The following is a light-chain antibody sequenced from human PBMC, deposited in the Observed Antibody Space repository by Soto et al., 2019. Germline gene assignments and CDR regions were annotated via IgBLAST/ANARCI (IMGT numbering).Light chain of an antibody. CDR1: QSVSSH. Sequence: ERGRTQPPATLSCTPGVRTSLACRASQSVSSHLAWYQQKPGKAPTLLIFGASSRDSGIPDRFSGSGSGPDFTLTISGLQPEDFAAYYCQQYGTSPGTFGQGTKVDI. V-gene: IGKV3-20*01. CDR3: QQYGTSPGT. CDR2: GAS. J-gene: IGKJ1*01.